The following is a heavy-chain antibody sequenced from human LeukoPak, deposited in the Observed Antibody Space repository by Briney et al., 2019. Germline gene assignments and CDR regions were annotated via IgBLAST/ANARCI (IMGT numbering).Heavy chain of an antibody. J-gene: IGHJ3*02. CDR2: IISDGSSA. CDR1: GFTFKDYW. CDR3: AKDKGAFDI. V-gene: IGHV3-74*01. Sequence: GGSLRLSCAASGFTFKDYWMHWVRQVPGKGLVWVARIISDGSSASYADSVKGRFTMSRDNAKNTLYLQMNSLRAEDTAVYYCAKDKGAFDIWGQGTMVTVSS.